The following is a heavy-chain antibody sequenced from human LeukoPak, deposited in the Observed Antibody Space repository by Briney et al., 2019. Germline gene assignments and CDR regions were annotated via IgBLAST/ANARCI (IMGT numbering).Heavy chain of an antibody. CDR3: AKEGDAYSFYYHMDV. CDR1: GFTFSDYW. J-gene: IGHJ6*03. D-gene: IGHD5-18*01. CDR2: INTDGSST. V-gene: IGHV3-74*01. Sequence: GGSLRLSCTASGFTFSDYWMHWVRQAPGKGLVWVSLINTDGSSTRYADSVQGRFTISRDNAKNSLYLQMNSLRAEDTAVYYCAKEGDAYSFYYHMDVWGKGTTVTVSS.